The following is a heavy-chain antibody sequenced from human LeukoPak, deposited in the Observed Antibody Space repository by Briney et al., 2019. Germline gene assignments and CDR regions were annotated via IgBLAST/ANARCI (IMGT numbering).Heavy chain of an antibody. CDR3: ARQAGSYSQYYFDY. Sequence: PSETLSLTCTVSGGSINSYYWSWIRQPPGKGLEWIGYIYYSGSTNYNPSLKSRLTISVDTSKNQFSLKLSSVTAADTAVYDCARQAGSYSQYYFDYWGQGTLVTVSS. J-gene: IGHJ4*02. CDR2: IYYSGST. CDR1: GGSINSYY. V-gene: IGHV4-59*08. D-gene: IGHD3-10*01.